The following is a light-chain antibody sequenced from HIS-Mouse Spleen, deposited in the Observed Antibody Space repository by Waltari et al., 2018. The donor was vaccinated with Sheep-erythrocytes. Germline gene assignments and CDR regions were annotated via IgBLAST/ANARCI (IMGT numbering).Light chain of an antibody. Sequence: SYELTQPPSVSVSPGQTASITCSGDKLGDKYACWYQQKPGHSPVLVIYQDSKRPSGIPERFSGSNSGNTATLTIGGTQAMDEADYYCQAWDSSTVVFGGGTKLTVL. CDR1: KLGDKY. CDR2: QDS. J-gene: IGLJ2*01. V-gene: IGLV3-1*01. CDR3: QAWDSSTVV.